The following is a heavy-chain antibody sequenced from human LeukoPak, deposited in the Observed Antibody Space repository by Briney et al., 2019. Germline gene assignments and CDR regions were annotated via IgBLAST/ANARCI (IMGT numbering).Heavy chain of an antibody. V-gene: IGHV3-30-3*01. CDR2: ISDDGNKK. D-gene: IGHD3-16*01. CDR1: GFTFNTYS. CDR3: ARDLTGDLFDY. Sequence: GGSLRLSCAASGFTFNTYSIHWVRQAPGKGLEWVTVISDDGNKKYYADSVKGRFTVSRDNSKNTVYLQMNSLRAEDTAVYYCARDLTGDLFDYWGRGTLVTVSS. J-gene: IGHJ4*02.